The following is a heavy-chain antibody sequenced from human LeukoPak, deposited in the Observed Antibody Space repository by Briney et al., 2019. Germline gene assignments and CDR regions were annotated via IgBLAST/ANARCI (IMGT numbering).Heavy chain of an antibody. J-gene: IGHJ6*03. CDR3: ARLLAAAARRTTTPVYMDV. D-gene: IGHD2-15*01. Sequence: SVKVSCKASGGTFTSYAICWVRQAPGQGLEWMGRIIPIFGTANYAQKFQGRVTITTDESTSTAYMELSGLSSEDTAISYCARLLAAAARRTTTPVYMDVSGKGTTVTVSS. V-gene: IGHV1-69*05. CDR1: GGTFTSYA. CDR2: IIPIFGTA.